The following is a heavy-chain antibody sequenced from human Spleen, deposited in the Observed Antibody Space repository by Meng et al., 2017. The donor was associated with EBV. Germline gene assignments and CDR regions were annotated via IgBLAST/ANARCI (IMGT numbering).Heavy chain of an antibody. J-gene: IGHJ4*02. D-gene: IGHD3-10*01. Sequence: QVQLVQSGAGGKKPGSSVKVSCKTSGGTFRGDAVSWVRQAPGQGLEWLGGLIPKSDAPYYAQKFQDRVTITADESTSTHYMDLRGLRSEDTAVYYCASESGRGFTPDYWGQGTLVTVSS. CDR3: ASESGRGFTPDY. CDR2: LIPKSDAP. CDR1: GGTFRGDA. V-gene: IGHV1-69*01.